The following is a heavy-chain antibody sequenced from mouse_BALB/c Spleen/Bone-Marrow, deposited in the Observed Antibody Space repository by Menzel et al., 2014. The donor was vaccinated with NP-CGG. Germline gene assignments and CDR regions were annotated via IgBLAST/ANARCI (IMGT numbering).Heavy chain of an antibody. V-gene: IGHV2-6-7*01. CDR3: ARDSFLITRALDY. Sequence: VQRVESGPGLVAPSQSLSITCTASGFSLTGYGVSWVRQPPGKGLEWLGMIWRDGSTDYNADLKYSLSINKDNSKSQVFLKMNSLQTDDTARYYCARDSFLITRALDYWGQGTSVTVPS. J-gene: IGHJ4*01. D-gene: IGHD2-4*01. CDR2: IWRDGST. CDR1: GFSLTGYG.